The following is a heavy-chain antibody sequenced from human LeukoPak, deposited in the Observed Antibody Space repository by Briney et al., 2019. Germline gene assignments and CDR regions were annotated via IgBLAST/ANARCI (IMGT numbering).Heavy chain of an antibody. Sequence: GGSLRLSCAASGFTFSSYSMNWVRQAPGKGLEWVSSISSSSSYIYYADSVKGRLTISRDNAKNSLYLQMNSLRAEDTAVYYCARVGSSGWYYFDYWGQGTLVTVSS. V-gene: IGHV3-21*01. CDR2: ISSSSSYI. D-gene: IGHD6-19*01. J-gene: IGHJ4*02. CDR3: ARVGSSGWYYFDY. CDR1: GFTFSSYS.